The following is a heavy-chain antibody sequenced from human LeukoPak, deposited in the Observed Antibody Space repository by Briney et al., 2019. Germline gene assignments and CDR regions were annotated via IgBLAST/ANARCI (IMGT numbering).Heavy chain of an antibody. J-gene: IGHJ6*02. CDR2: INAGNGNT. V-gene: IGHV1-3*01. Sequence: ASVKVSCKASGYTFTSYAMHWVRQAPGQRLEWMGWINAGNGNTKYSQKFQGRVTITADESTSTAYMELSSLRSEDTAVYYCARGWELAHYYYYGMDVWGQGTTVTVSS. CDR1: GYTFTSYA. D-gene: IGHD1-26*01. CDR3: ARGWELAHYYYYGMDV.